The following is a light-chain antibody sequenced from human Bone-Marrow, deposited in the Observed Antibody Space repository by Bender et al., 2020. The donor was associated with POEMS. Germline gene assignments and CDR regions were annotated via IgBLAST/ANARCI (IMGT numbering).Light chain of an antibody. V-gene: IGLV2-11*01. CDR1: SSDVGDYNY. Sequence: QSALTQPRSVSGSPGQSVTISCTGTSSDVGDYNYVSWYQQHPGKAPKLMIYDVNKRPSGVPDRFSGSKSGNTASLTISGLQAEDEADYYCCSYAGSYTWVFGGGTILTVL. CDR2: DVN. CDR3: CSYAGSYTWV. J-gene: IGLJ3*02.